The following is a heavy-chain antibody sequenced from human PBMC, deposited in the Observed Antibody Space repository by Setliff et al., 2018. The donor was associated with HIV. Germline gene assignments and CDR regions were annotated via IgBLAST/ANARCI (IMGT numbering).Heavy chain of an antibody. Sequence: ASVKVSCKASGYTFTSYGISWVRQAPGQGLEWMGWISAYNGNTNYAQKLQGRVTMTTDTSTNTAYMELRSLRSDDTAVYYCAMYYDILTGYSNWFDPWGQGTLVTVSS. CDR2: ISAYNGNT. CDR1: GYTFTSYG. V-gene: IGHV1-18*01. CDR3: AMYYDILTGYSNWFDP. D-gene: IGHD3-9*01. J-gene: IGHJ5*02.